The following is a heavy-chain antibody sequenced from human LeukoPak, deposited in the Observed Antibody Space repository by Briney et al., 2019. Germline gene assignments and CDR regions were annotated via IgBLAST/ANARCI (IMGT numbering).Heavy chain of an antibody. D-gene: IGHD6-13*01. J-gene: IGHJ4*02. CDR3: ARSTYSSSQWDY. CDR1: GGSIGSYY. Sequence: SETLSLTCTVSGGSIGSYYWHWIRQPPGKGLEWIGYIYFTGSTNYNPSLKSRVTISVDTSKNQFSLKLNSVTAADTAIHYCARSTYSSSQWDYWGQGTLVTVFS. V-gene: IGHV4-59*01. CDR2: IYFTGST.